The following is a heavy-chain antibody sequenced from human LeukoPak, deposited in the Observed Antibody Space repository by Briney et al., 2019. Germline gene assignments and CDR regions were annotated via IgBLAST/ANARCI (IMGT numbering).Heavy chain of an antibody. J-gene: IGHJ4*02. D-gene: IGHD5-18*01. Sequence: GASVKVSCKASGGTFSSYAISWVRQAPGQGLEWMGGIIPIFGTANYAQKFQGRVTITADESTSTAYMELSSLRSEDTAVYYCARDRVYSYGSYFDYWGQGTLVTVSS. V-gene: IGHV1-69*13. CDR2: IIPIFGTA. CDR3: ARDRVYSYGSYFDY. CDR1: GGTFSSYA.